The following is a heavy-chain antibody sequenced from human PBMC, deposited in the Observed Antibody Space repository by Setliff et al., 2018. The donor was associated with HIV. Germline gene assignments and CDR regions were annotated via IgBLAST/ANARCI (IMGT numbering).Heavy chain of an antibody. Sequence: PSDTLSLTCAVYGGSFSAYHWSWIRQTPGKGLEWLGEINHSGSTAYNLALESRVSMSIDTSKNQFSLKLTSVTAADTAIYYCARGRDYTGSWFRPLYLDFWGHGNLVNVSS. J-gene: IGHJ4*01. V-gene: IGHV4-34*01. D-gene: IGHD3-3*01. CDR2: INHSGST. CDR3: ARGRDYTGSWFRPLYLDF. CDR1: GGSFSAYH.